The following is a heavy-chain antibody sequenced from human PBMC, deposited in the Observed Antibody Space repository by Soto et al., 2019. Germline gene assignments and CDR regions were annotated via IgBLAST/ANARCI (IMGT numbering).Heavy chain of an antibody. CDR1: GGSISSYY. J-gene: IGHJ2*01. Sequence: QVQLQESGPGLVKPSETLSLTCTVSGGSISSYYWSWIRQPPGKGLEWIGYIYYSGSTNYNPSLKGRVTISVDTSKDQCSLELSSVTAADPAVYYCATQLGTYWYFDLWGRGNLVTVSS. D-gene: IGHD7-27*01. CDR3: ATQLGTYWYFDL. V-gene: IGHV4-59*01. CDR2: IYYSGST.